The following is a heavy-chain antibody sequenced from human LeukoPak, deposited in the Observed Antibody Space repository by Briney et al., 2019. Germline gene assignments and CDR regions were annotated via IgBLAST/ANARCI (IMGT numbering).Heavy chain of an antibody. J-gene: IGHJ6*02. CDR3: AREPGPDNLTYYYGMDV. D-gene: IGHD3-9*01. CDR1: GYTFTSYY. CDR2: INPSGGST. Sequence: ASVKVSCKASGYTFTSYYMHWVRQAPGQGLEWMGIINPSGGSTSYAQKFQGRVTMTRDTSTSTVYMELSSLRTEDTAVYYCAREPGPDNLTYYYGMDVWGQGTTVTVSS. V-gene: IGHV1-46*01.